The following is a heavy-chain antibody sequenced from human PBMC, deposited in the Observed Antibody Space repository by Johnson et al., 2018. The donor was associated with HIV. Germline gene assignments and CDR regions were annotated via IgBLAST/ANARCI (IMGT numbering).Heavy chain of an antibody. J-gene: IGHJ3*02. CDR1: GFTFSSYG. D-gene: IGHD4-23*01. V-gene: IGHV3-30*02. Sequence: QVQLVEYGGGVVQPGGSLRLSCAASGFTFSSYGLHWVRQAPGKGLEWVAFIRYDGSTKYYADSVTGRLTISTDNSKNTLYLQMNSLRAEDTAVYYCAKPEGKPGYGGILDAFDIWGQGTMVTVSS. CDR3: AKPEGKPGYGGILDAFDI. CDR2: IRYDGSTK.